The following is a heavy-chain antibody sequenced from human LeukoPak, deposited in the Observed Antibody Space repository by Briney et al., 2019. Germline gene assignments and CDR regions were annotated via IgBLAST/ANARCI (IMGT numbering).Heavy chain of an antibody. CDR1: SINFSTYA. Sequence: PGGSLRLSCAASSINFSTYAMHWVRQAPGKGLEWVAVISFHGSDKYYADSVKGRFTISRDNSKTTLYLQMDSLRGEDTAVYYCARGGYQPYYFYMDVWGKGTTVIVSS. J-gene: IGHJ6*03. CDR3: ARGGYQPYYFYMDV. CDR2: ISFHGSDK. V-gene: IGHV3-30*04. D-gene: IGHD5-12*01.